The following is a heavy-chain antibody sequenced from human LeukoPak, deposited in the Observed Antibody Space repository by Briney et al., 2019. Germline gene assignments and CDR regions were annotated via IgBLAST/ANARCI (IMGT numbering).Heavy chain of an antibody. J-gene: IGHJ2*01. CDR3: ARDRDTQGVINRSYWYFDL. D-gene: IGHD3-16*02. CDR2: IYYSGST. CDR1: GGSISSYY. Sequence: SETLSLTCTVSGGSISSYYWSWIRQPPGKGLEWIGYIYYSGSTNYNPSLKSRVTISVDTSKNQFSLKLSSVTAADTAVHYCARDRDTQGVINRSYWYFDLWGRGTLVTVSS. V-gene: IGHV4-59*01.